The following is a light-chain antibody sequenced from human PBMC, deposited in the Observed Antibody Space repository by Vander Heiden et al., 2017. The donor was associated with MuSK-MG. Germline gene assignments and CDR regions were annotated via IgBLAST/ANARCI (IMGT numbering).Light chain of an antibody. CDR3: QAWDSSTVG. J-gene: IGLJ2*01. CDR2: QDS. Sequence: SYELTQPPSVSVSPGQTASITCSGDKLGDKYACWYQQKPGQSPGLVIYQDSKRPSGIPERFSGSNSGNKATLTISGTQAMDEAYDYCQAWDSSTVGFGGGTKLTVL. V-gene: IGLV3-1*01. CDR1: KLGDKY.